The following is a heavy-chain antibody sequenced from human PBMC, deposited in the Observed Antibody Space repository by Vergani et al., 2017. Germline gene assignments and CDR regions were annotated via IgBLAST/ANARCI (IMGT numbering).Heavy chain of an antibody. Sequence: EVQLVQSGAEVKKPGESLKISCKGSGYSFTSYWIGWVRQMPGKGLEWMGIIYPGDSDTRYSPSFQGQVTISADKSISTAYLQWSSLKASDTAMYYCARLSITXVRGVIRDYYGMDVWGQGTTVTVSS. CDR1: GYSFTSYW. CDR2: IYPGDSDT. V-gene: IGHV5-51*01. CDR3: ARLSITXVRGVIRDYYGMDV. D-gene: IGHD3-10*01. J-gene: IGHJ6*02.